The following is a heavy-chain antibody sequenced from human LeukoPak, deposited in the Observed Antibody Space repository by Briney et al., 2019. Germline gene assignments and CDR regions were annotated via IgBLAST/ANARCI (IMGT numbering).Heavy chain of an antibody. CDR3: ARDLSLTMIVVVNGAFDI. D-gene: IGHD3-22*01. CDR2: INPNSGGT. Sequence: ASVKVSCKASGYTFTGYYMHWVRQAPGQGLEWMGCINPNSGGTNYAQKFQGRVTMTRDTSISTAYMELSRLRSDDTAVYYCARDLSLTMIVVVNGAFDIWGQGTMVTVSS. V-gene: IGHV1-2*02. J-gene: IGHJ3*02. CDR1: GYTFTGYY.